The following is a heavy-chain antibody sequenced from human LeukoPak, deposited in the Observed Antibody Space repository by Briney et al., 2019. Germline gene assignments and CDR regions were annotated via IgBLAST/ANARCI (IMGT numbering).Heavy chain of an antibody. CDR3: AKVRGIVGATSWFDP. Sequence: GGSLRLSCAASGFTFSSYAMSWVRQAPGKGLEWVSAISGSGGSTYYADSVKGRFTISRDNSKNTLYLQMNSLRAGDTAVYYCAKVRGIVGATSWFDPWGQGTLVTVSS. V-gene: IGHV3-23*01. J-gene: IGHJ5*02. CDR2: ISGSGGST. CDR1: GFTFSSYA. D-gene: IGHD1-26*01.